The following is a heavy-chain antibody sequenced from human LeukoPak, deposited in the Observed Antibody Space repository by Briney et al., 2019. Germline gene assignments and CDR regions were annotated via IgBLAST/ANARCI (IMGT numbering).Heavy chain of an antibody. CDR1: GYSFTTYR. V-gene: IGHV5-10-1*01. CDR3: ARHGGGFDY. Sequence: GESLKISCKASGYSFTTYRISWVRQMPGKGLEWMGTIDPRDSYSNYSPSFQGHVTISADKSISTASLQWSSPKASDTAMYYCARHGGGFDYWGQGTLVTVSS. J-gene: IGHJ4*02. D-gene: IGHD3-10*01. CDR2: IDPRDSYS.